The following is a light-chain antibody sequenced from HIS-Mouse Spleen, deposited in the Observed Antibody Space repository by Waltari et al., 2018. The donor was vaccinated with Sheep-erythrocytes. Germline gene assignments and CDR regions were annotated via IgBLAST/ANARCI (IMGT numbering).Light chain of an antibody. CDR3: QQANSFPLS. V-gene: IGKV1-12*01. Sequence: DIQMTQSPSSVSASVGDRVTITCRASQVISSWLAWYQQKPGKAPKLLNYAASSLQIGVPSRFSGSGSVTDFTLTSSSLQPEDFATYYCQQANSFPLSFGGGTKVEIK. J-gene: IGKJ4*01. CDR1: QVISSW. CDR2: AAS.